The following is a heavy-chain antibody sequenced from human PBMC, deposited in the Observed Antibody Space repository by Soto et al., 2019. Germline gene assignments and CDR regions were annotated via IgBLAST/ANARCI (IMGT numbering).Heavy chain of an antibody. CDR2: IYHSGIT. CDR1: GGSISSGGYY. CDR3: ARLHGYCISSSCHGHYAMDV. V-gene: IGHV4-30-2*03. Sequence: ASQNLSLNRRVFGGSISSGGYYRIWIRKPQRKGREWIGYIYHSGITYYNPSLNSRVTVSVDTSKNQFSLKVTSVTAADTAVYYCARLHGYCISSSCHGHYAMDVWGQGTTVTVSS. D-gene: IGHD2-2*01. J-gene: IGHJ6*02.